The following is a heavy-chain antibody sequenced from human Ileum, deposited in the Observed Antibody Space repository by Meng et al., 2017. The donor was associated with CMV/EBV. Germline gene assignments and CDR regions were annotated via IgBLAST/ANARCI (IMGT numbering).Heavy chain of an antibody. J-gene: IGHJ4*02. CDR2: MHYSGNT. CDR3: ARELRPTSQYNGGTFDS. Sequence: GSLRLSCTVSSGPISGSSYYWGWIRQPPGKGLEWIASMHYSGNTHYNPSLKSRVTISVDTSKNHFSLKLTSVTAADTAVYYCARELRPTSQYNGGTFDSWGQGTLVTVSS. CDR1: SGPISGSSYY. V-gene: IGHV4-39*07. D-gene: IGHD3-16*01.